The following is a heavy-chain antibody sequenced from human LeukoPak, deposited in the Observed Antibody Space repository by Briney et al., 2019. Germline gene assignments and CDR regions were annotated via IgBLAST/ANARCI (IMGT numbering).Heavy chain of an antibody. D-gene: IGHD1-26*01. V-gene: IGHV3-33*08. Sequence: PGGSLRLSCTASGFTFSSYWMSWVRQAPGKGLEWVAVIWYDGSRQYYIDSVKGRFTISRDDSKNTLYLQMNSLRAEDTAVYYCARDSGVVGAILDYWGQGTLVTVSS. CDR3: ARDSGVVGAILDY. J-gene: IGHJ4*02. CDR1: GFTFSSYW. CDR2: IWYDGSRQ.